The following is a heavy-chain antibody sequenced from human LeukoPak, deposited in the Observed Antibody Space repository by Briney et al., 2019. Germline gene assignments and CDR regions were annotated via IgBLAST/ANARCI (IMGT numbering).Heavy chain of an antibody. J-gene: IGHJ4*02. CDR2: ISAYNGNT. D-gene: IGHD6-13*01. CDR3: AREVGIAAAGMDY. V-gene: IGHV1-18*01. Sequence: ASVKVSCKASGYTFTSYGISWVRQAPGQGLEWMGWISAYNGNTNYAQKLQGRVTMTTDTSTSTAYVELRSLRSDDTAVYYCAREVGIAAAGMDYWGQGNLVTVSS. CDR1: GYTFTSYG.